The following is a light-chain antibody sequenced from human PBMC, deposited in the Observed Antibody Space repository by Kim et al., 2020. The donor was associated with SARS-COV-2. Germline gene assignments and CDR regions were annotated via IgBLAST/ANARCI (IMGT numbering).Light chain of an antibody. CDR1: SSCVGGYNY. CDR2: DVS. V-gene: IGLV2-14*04. CDR3: SSYTSSSTLV. J-gene: IGLJ1*01. Sequence: SLPDSCTGTSSCVGGYNYVSWYQQHPGKAPKLMIYDVSKRPSGVSNRFSGSKSGNTASLTISGLQAEDEADYYCSSYTSSSTLVFGTGTKVTVL.